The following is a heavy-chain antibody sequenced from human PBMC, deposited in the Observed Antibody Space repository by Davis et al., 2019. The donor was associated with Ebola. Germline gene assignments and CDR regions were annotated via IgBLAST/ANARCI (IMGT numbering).Heavy chain of an antibody. V-gene: IGHV1-69*08. CDR1: GGTFSSYN. CDR3: AREEYSSSSLGYYYYYGMDV. J-gene: IGHJ6*04. CDR2: IIPILGTT. Sequence: SVKVSCKASGGTFSSYNINWVRQAPGQGLEWMGRIIPILGTTDYAQKFQGRVTITADKSTGTAYMDLNSLRSEDTAVYYCAREEYSSSSLGYYYYYGMDVWGKGTTVTVSS. D-gene: IGHD6-6*01.